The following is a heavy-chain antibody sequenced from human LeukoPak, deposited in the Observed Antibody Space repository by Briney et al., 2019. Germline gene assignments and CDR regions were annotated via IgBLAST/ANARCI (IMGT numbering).Heavy chain of an antibody. V-gene: IGHV4-34*01. CDR1: GGSFSAYY. D-gene: IGHD4-17*01. Sequence: KPSETLSLTCAVSGGSFSAYYWTWIRQPPGKGLEWIGKINHSGSTNYNPSLKSRVTISVDTSKNQFSLKLSSVTAADTAVYYCAATTVTSWFDPWGQGTLVTVSS. CDR2: INHSGST. CDR3: AATTVTSWFDP. J-gene: IGHJ5*02.